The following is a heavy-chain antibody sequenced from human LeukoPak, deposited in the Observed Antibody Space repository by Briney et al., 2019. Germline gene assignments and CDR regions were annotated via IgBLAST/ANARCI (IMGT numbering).Heavy chain of an antibody. CDR2: IYPGDSDT. D-gene: IGHD3-9*01. Sequence: GESLKISYEGSGYSFTSYWIGWVRPMPGKGLEWMGIIYPGDSDTRYRPSFQGQVTISDDKSISTAYLQWSSLKASDTAMYYCARQDYDILTGYYNYFDYWGQGTLVTVSS. J-gene: IGHJ4*02. CDR3: ARQDYDILTGYYNYFDY. V-gene: IGHV5-51*01. CDR1: GYSFTSYW.